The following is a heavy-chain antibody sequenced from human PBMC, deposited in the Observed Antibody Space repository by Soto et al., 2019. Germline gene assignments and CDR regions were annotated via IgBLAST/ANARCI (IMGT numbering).Heavy chain of an antibody. D-gene: IGHD3-16*01. CDR1: GSTLTELS. CDR3: ASLGVYVYHYYYGLDV. V-gene: IGHV1-24*01. J-gene: IGHJ6*02. Sequence: QVQLVQSGAEVKKPGASVKVSCKVSGSTLTELSMHWVRQAPGKGLEWMGGFDPEDGGTFYAQKFQGSVAMTEDPSAATVYMELRSLRSEDTAVYYCASLGVYVYHYYYGLDVCGQGTAVTVSS. CDR2: FDPEDGGT.